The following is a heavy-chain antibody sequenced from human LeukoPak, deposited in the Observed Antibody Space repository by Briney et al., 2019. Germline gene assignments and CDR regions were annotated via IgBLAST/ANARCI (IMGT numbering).Heavy chain of an antibody. CDR1: GFTFSSYA. CDR3: ARDPYNGAYGDFYFYYMDA. CDR2: ISYDGSNK. D-gene: IGHD2-8*01. V-gene: IGHV3-30*04. J-gene: IGHJ6*03. Sequence: PGGSLRLSCAASGFTFSSYAMHWVRQAPGKGLEWVAVISYDGSNKYYADSVKGRFTISRDNAEKSLYLQMDNLRAEDTAVYYCARDPYNGAYGDFYFYYMDAWGKGTTVTVSS.